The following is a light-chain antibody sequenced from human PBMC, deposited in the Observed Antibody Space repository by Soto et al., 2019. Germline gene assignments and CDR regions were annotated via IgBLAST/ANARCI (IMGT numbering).Light chain of an antibody. CDR2: EVS. CDR1: SSDVGGYNY. CDR3: SSYTSSSTRV. V-gene: IGLV2-14*01. J-gene: IGLJ1*01. Sequence: QSALTQPASVSGTPGQSITISCTGTSSDVGGYNYVSWYQQHPGKAPKLMISEVSNRPSGVSSRFSGSKSGNTASLTISGLQAEDEADYYCSSYTSSSTRVFGTGTKVTAL.